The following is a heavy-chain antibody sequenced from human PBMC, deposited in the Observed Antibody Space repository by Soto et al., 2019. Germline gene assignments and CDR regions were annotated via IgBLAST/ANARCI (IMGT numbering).Heavy chain of an antibody. CDR3: AREAGSRGGMGY. Sequence: SETLSLTCAVSGDSVSNDNYYWSWIRQPPGKGLEWIGYIYYSGTTNYNSYLKSRLSLSVDMSKNQFSLKLSSVTAADTAVYYCAREAGSRGGMGYWGQGTLVTVSS. CDR2: IYYSGTT. J-gene: IGHJ4*02. D-gene: IGHD2-15*01. CDR1: GDSVSNDNYY. V-gene: IGHV4-61*01.